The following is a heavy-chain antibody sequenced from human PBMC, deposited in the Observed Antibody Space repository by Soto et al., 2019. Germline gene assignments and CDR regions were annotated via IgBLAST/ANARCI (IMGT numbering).Heavy chain of an antibody. Sequence: QVQLQESGPGLVKPSQTLSLTCTVSGGSISSGGYYWSWIRQHPGKGLEWIGYIYYSGSTYYNPSLKDRVTISVDTSKNQFSLKLSSVTAADTAVYYCGRVMVGGYDPQYYFDYWGQGTLVTVSS. CDR3: GRVMVGGYDPQYYFDY. CDR1: GGSISSGGYY. V-gene: IGHV4-31*03. CDR2: IYYSGST. D-gene: IGHD5-12*01. J-gene: IGHJ4*02.